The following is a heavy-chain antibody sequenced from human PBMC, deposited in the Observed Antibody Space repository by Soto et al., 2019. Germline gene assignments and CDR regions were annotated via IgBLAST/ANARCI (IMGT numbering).Heavy chain of an antibody. J-gene: IGHJ4*02. D-gene: IGHD3-10*01. CDR3: ARGRASGSYYLLDY. V-gene: IGHV5-51*01. Sequence: PVESLKISCKASGYSFTTQWIGWVRQMPGKGLEWMGIIFPGDSDTRYSPSFQGQVTISADKSISTAIRTAYMEVSSLRSDDTAVYYCARGRASGSYYLLDYSGQGTLVTVSS. CDR2: IFPGDSDT. CDR1: GYSFTTQW.